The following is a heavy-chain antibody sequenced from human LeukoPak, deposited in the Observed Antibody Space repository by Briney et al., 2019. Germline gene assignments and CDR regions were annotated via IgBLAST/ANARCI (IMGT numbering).Heavy chain of an antibody. CDR3: ARLSRPGAYQYYFDY. Sequence: SETLSLTCTVSGGSISSSSYYWGWIRQPAGKGLEWIGSIYYSGSTYYNPYLKSRFTIAVDTSKNQFSLKLSYVTAAGRAVYYCARLSRPGAYQYYFDYWGQGTLVTVSS. CDR1: GGSISSSSYY. D-gene: IGHD6-6*01. J-gene: IGHJ4*02. CDR2: IYYSGST. V-gene: IGHV4-39*01.